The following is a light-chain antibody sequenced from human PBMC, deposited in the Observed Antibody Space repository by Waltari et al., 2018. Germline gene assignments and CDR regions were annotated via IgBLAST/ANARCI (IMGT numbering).Light chain of an antibody. Sequence: QSVLTQPPSVSGAPGQRVTISCTGSSSNIGAGYDVNWYQQLPGKVPKLLIYVNSNRPSGVPDRISGSKSGTSASLAITGLQAEDEADYYCQSYDSSLGGSVFGGGTKLTVL. V-gene: IGLV1-40*01. CDR1: SSNIGAGYD. J-gene: IGLJ2*01. CDR3: QSYDSSLGGSV. CDR2: VNS.